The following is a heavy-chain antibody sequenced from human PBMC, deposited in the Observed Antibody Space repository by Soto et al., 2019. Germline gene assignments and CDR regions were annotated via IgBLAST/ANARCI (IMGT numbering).Heavy chain of an antibody. Sequence: QVQLVQSGAEVKKPGSSVKVSCKASGGTFSSYAISWVRQAPGQGLEWMGGIIPIFGTANYAQKFQGRVTMTGDESTRTAYMELSCMRAEDTAVYYCATRSGYSSGYGAFDIWGQGTMVTVSS. CDR1: GGTFSSYA. D-gene: IGHD5-18*01. CDR2: IIPIFGTA. J-gene: IGHJ3*02. CDR3: ATRSGYSSGYGAFDI. V-gene: IGHV1-69*12.